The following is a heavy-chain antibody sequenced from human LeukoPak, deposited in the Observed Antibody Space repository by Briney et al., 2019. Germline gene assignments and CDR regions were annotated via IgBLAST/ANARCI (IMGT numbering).Heavy chain of an antibody. J-gene: IGHJ4*02. Sequence: PGGSLRLSCAAAGFGFGSYSMVWVRQAPGKGLEWVSCISSSSTYMFYANSVKGRFTISRDNAKNSVYLQMNSLRADDTAVYFCARLNDFGRIFDYWGQRTLVTVSS. CDR3: ARLNDFGRIFDY. CDR2: ISSSSTYM. V-gene: IGHV3-21*06. CDR1: GFGFGSYS. D-gene: IGHD3-3*01.